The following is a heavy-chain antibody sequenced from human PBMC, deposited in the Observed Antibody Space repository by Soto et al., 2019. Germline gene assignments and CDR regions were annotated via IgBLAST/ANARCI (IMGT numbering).Heavy chain of an antibody. Sequence: PSETRSLTCTVSGGSISSGDYYWSWIRQPPGKGLEWIGYIYYSGSTYYNPSLKSRVTISVDTSKNQFSLKLSSVTAADTAVYYCARGIKNGGYSRWFDPWGPGTLVTVSS. J-gene: IGHJ5*02. CDR2: IYYSGST. CDR1: GGSISSGDYY. CDR3: ARGIKNGGYSRWFDP. V-gene: IGHV4-30-4*01. D-gene: IGHD4-17*01.